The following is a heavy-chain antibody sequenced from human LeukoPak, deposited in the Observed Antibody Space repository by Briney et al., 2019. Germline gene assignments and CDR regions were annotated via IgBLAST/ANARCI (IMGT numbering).Heavy chain of an antibody. D-gene: IGHD6-19*01. V-gene: IGHV3-20*04. CDR2: IHRNGVET. J-gene: IGHJ1*01. Sequence: PGGSLRLSCVASGFSFATYGMSWVRQAPEKGLEWVSSIHRNGVETAYVDSVRGRFTISRDNAKNSLYLQMSSLRAEDTALYYCARGGKIALAGTRSPQYFQHWGQGTLVTVSS. CDR3: ARGGKIALAGTRSPQYFQH. CDR1: GFSFATYG.